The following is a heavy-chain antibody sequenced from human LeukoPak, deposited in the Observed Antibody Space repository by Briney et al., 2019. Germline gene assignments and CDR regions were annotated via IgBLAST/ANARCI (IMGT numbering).Heavy chain of an antibody. D-gene: IGHD3-22*01. J-gene: IGHJ4*02. CDR1: GFSLSTSGVG. CDR2: IYWDDDK. Sequence: ESGPTLVNPTQTLTLTCTFSGFSLSTSGVGVGWIRQPPGQALASLALIYWDDDKRYSPSLKSRLTITKDTSKNQVVLTMTNMDPVDTATYYCAHRGYYDSSGAWDYFDYWGQGTLVTVSS. CDR3: AHRGYYDSSGAWDYFDY. V-gene: IGHV2-5*02.